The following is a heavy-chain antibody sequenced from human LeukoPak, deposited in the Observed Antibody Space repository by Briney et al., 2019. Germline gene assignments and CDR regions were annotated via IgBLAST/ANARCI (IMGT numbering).Heavy chain of an antibody. D-gene: IGHD3-3*01. CDR1: GASISSSSYD. V-gene: IGHV4-39*07. CDR2: FYYSEST. CDR3: ARDGGGRLEYFFDY. J-gene: IGHJ4*02. Sequence: PSETLSLTCTVSGASISSSSYDCGWLRQPPGKGLEWIESFYYSESTYYNPSLKSRFTISIDTSKNQFSLKLNSVTAADTAVYFCARDGGGRLEYFFDYWGQGTLVTVSS.